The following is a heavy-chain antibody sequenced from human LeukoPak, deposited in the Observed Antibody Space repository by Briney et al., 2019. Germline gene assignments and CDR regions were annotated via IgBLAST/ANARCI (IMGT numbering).Heavy chain of an antibody. CDR2: ISGSGGNT. CDR1: GFTFTRYA. Sequence: PGGSLRLSXVASGFTFTRYAMGWLRQAPGKGPEWVSAISGSGGNTYYADSVKGRFTISRDNSKNTLYLQMNSLRAEDTAIYYCAKEESGVPAANWGQGTLVTVSS. D-gene: IGHD2-2*01. V-gene: IGHV3-23*01. CDR3: AKEESGVPAAN. J-gene: IGHJ4*02.